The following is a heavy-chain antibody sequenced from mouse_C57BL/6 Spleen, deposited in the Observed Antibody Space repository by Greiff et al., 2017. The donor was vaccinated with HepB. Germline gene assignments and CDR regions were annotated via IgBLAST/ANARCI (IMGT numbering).Heavy chain of an antibody. CDR3: ARPYSNYVAWFAY. J-gene: IGHJ3*01. V-gene: IGHV5-9*01. CDR1: GFTFSSYT. Sequence: EVQVVESGGGLVKPGGSLKLSCAASGFTFSSYTMSWVRQTPEKRLEWVATISGGGGNTYYPDSVKGRFTISRDNAKNTLYLQMSSLRSEDTALYYCARPYSNYVAWFAYWGQGTLVTVSA. D-gene: IGHD2-5*01. CDR2: ISGGGGNT.